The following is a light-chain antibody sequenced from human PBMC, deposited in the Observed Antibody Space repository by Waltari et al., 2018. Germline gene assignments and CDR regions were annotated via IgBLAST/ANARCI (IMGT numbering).Light chain of an antibody. V-gene: IGKV3-20*01. CDR1: QRLTKRY. CDR3: QQYGSSVMYT. Sequence: VLTITPVLLPLPPGVRATLPARASQRLTKRYPAWYQQKPGQAPRLLIYGASSRAAGIPDRFSGSGSGTDFTLTISRLEPDDFAVYYCQQYGSSVMYTFGQGTKGEIK. J-gene: IGKJ2*01. CDR2: GAS.